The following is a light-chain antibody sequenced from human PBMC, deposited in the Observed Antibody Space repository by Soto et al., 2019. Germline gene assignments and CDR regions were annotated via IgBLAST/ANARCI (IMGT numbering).Light chain of an antibody. Sequence: SYELTQAPSVSVSPGQTASITCSGDTLGNKYACWYQQKPGQYPVLVIYQDNRRPSGIPERFSGSNSGNTATLTISRTQDMDEADYYCQAWDSSTAVFGGGTKLTV. CDR3: QAWDSSTAV. J-gene: IGLJ3*02. CDR1: TLGNKY. CDR2: QDN. V-gene: IGLV3-1*01.